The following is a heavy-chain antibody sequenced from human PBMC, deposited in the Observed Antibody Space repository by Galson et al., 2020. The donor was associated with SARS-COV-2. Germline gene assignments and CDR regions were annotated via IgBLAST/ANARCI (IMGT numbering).Heavy chain of an antibody. V-gene: IGHV4-34*01. CDR3: AGGRQGVHTGMVTYCYYDGMDV. CDR1: GGSFSGYY. CDR2: INHSGST. Sequence: TSETLSLTCAVYGGSFSGYYWSWIRQPPGKGLEWIGEINHSGSTNYNPSLKSRVTISVDTSKNQFSLKLSPVTAADTAVDYCAGGRQGVHTGMVTYCYYDGMDVWGQGTTVTVCS. D-gene: IGHD5-18*01. J-gene: IGHJ6*02.